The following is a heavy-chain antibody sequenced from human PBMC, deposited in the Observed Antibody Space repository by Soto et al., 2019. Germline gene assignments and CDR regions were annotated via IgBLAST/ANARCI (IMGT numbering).Heavy chain of an antibody. V-gene: IGHV4-4*07. D-gene: IGHD3-3*01. CDR1: GGCISSSY. J-gene: IGHJ4*02. CDR2: IYTSGST. Sequence: SGTMSLTSAASGGCISSSYWSWIWQPAGKGLEWIGRIYTSGSTNYNPSLKSRVTMSVDTSKNQFSLKLSSVTAADTAVYYCARGEITIFGVVIRYYWGQGTLVTVSS. CDR3: ARGEITIFGVVIRYY.